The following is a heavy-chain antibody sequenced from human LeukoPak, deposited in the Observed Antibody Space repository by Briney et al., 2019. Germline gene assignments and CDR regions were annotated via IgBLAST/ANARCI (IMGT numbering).Heavy chain of an antibody. CDR1: GYTFTSYD. Sequence: ASVKVSCKASGYTFTSYDINWVRQAPGQGLEWMGWMNPNSGNTGYAQKFQGRVTMTRNTSISTAYMELSSLRSEDTAVYYCARAWAGYCSSTSCYREDWFDPWGQGTLVTVSS. CDR3: ARAWAGYCSSTSCYREDWFDP. V-gene: IGHV1-8*01. D-gene: IGHD2-2*02. CDR2: MNPNSGNT. J-gene: IGHJ5*02.